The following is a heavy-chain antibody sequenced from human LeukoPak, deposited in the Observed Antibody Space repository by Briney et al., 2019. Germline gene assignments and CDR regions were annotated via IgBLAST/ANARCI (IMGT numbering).Heavy chain of an antibody. CDR1: GGSISSGGYY. J-gene: IGHJ3*02. Sequence: SQTLSLTCTVSGGSISSGGYYWSWIRQPPGKGLEWIGYIYHSGSTYYNPSLKSRVTISVDRSKNQFSLKLSSVTAADTAVYYCARYYGAHELNIWGQGTMVTVSS. D-gene: IGHD4-17*01. CDR2: IYHSGST. CDR3: ARYYGAHELNI. V-gene: IGHV4-30-2*01.